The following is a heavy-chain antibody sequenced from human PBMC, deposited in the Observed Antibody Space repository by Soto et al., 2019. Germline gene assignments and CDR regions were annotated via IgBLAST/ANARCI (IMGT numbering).Heavy chain of an antibody. CDR1: GGSISSSSYY. V-gene: IGHV4-39*01. D-gene: IGHD6-19*01. CDR3: ARPRAGSRDYYYYGMDV. CDR2: IHYSGST. J-gene: IGHJ6*02. Sequence: SETLSLTCTVSGGSISSSSYYWGWIRQPPGKGLEWIGSIHYSGSTYYNPSLKSRVTISVDTSKNQFSLKLSSVTAADTAVYYCARPRAGSRDYYYYGMDVWGQGTTVTVSS.